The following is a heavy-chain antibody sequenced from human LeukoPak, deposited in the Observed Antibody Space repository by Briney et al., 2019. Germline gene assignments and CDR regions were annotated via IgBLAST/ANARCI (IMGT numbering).Heavy chain of an antibody. Sequence: TGGSLRLSCAASGFTFSSYAMSWVRQAPGKGLEWVSSISSSSSYIYYADSVKGRFTISRDNAKNSLYLQMNSLRAEDTAVYYCARDSPPNGSGWPLWLYYYYYGMDVWGQGTTVTVSS. D-gene: IGHD6-19*01. V-gene: IGHV3-21*01. CDR1: GFTFSSYA. CDR2: ISSSSSYI. J-gene: IGHJ6*02. CDR3: ARDSPPNGSGWPLWLYYYYYGMDV.